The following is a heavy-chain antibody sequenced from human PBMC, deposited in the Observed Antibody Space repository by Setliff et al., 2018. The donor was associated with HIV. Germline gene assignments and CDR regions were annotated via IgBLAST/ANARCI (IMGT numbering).Heavy chain of an antibody. CDR1: GFLMTAYG. D-gene: IGHD2-21*02. Sequence: GASVKVSCKISGFLMTAYGINWVRQAPGQGPEWMGWFTSYNNKADFAPKFQGRVTLTTDTFTSTAYMELRSLRSDDTAVYYCAREGDPPYYFLGMDVWGQGTSVTVSS. CDR2: FTSYNNKA. CDR3: AREGDPPYYFLGMDV. V-gene: IGHV1-18*01. J-gene: IGHJ6*02.